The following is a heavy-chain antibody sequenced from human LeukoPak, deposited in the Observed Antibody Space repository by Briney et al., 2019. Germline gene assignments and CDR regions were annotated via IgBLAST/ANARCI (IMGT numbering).Heavy chain of an antibody. CDR1: GGSISSGHFY. D-gene: IGHD6-6*01. CDR3: ARDSSHRFDY. V-gene: IGHV4-30-4*01. CDR2: IYYSGST. J-gene: IGHJ4*02. Sequence: SETLSLTCTVSGGSISSGHFYWSWIRQPPGKGLEWIGYIYYSGSTYYNPSLKSRVTISVDTSKNQFSLKLSSVTAVDTAVYYCARDSSHRFDYWGQGTLVTVSS.